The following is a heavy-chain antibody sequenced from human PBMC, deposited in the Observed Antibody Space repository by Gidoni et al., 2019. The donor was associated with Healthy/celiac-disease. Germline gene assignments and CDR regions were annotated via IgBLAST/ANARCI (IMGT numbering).Heavy chain of an antibody. J-gene: IGHJ1*01. CDR1: GFSLSTSGMC. Sequence: QVTLRESGPALVKPTQTLTLTCTFSGFSLSTSGMCVSWIRQPPGKALEWLARIDWDDDKYYSTSLKTRLTISKDTSKNQVVLTMTNMEPVDTATYYCARGGGSPTLEYFQHWGQGTLVTVSS. CDR2: IDWDDDK. D-gene: IGHD3-16*01. CDR3: ARGGGSPTLEYFQH. V-gene: IGHV2-70*15.